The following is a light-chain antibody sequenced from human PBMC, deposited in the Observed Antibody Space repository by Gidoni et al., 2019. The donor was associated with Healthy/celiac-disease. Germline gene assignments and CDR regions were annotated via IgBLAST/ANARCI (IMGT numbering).Light chain of an antibody. V-gene: IGKV4-1*01. CDR1: QSVLYSSNNKNY. CDR3: QQYYSTPFN. J-gene: IGKJ4*01. CDR2: WAS. Sequence: DIVMTQSPDSLAVSLGERATINCKSSQSVLYSSNNKNYLAWYQQKPGQPPKLLIYWASTRESGVPDRFSGSGSGTDFTLTISSLQAEDVAVYYCQQYYSTPFNVXGGTKVEIK.